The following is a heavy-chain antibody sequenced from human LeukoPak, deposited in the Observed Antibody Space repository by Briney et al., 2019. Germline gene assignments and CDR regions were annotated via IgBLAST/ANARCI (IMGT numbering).Heavy chain of an antibody. CDR2: IYYSGST. D-gene: IGHD3-16*01. V-gene: IGHV4-59*01. J-gene: IGHJ3*02. Sequence: SETLSLTCTVSGGSISSYYWNWIRQPPGKGLEWIGYIYYSGSTNYNPSLKSRVTISVDTSKNQFSLKLSSVTAADTAVYYCARRGGGHTFDIWGQGTLVTVSS. CDR3: ARRGGGHTFDI. CDR1: GGSISSYY.